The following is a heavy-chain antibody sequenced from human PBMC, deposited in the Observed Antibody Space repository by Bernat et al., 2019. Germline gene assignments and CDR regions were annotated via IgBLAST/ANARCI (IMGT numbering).Heavy chain of an antibody. D-gene: IGHD6-6*01. J-gene: IGHJ2*01. CDR3: AKVHGQCRDSSCPRYWHFDL. V-gene: IGHV3-23*04. Sequence: EVQLVESGGGLVQPGASLRLSCAASGFSFSSYAMTWVRQAPGGGLGLEWVSGIIGSGGITYYADSVKGRFTISRDNSENTLYLHMSGLRAEDTAVYYCAKVHGQCRDSSCPRYWHFDLWGRGTLVTVSS. CDR1: GFSFSSYA. CDR2: IIGSGGIT.